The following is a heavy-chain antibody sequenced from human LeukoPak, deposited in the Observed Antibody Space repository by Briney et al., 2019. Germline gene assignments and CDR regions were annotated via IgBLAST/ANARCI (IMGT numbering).Heavy chain of an antibody. CDR3: ARATDSNGWLFDY. D-gene: IGHD6-19*01. CDR1: GGSISSYY. CDR2: INYSGST. V-gene: IGHV4-59*01. J-gene: IGHJ4*02. Sequence: PSETLPLTCTVSGGSISSYYWSWIRQPPGKGLEWIGYINYSGSTNYNPSLKSRVTISVDTSRNQLSLKLTSVTAADTAVYYCARATDSNGWLFDYWGQGTLVTVSS.